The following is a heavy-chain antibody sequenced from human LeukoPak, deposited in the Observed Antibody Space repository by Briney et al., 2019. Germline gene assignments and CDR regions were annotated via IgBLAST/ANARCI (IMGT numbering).Heavy chain of an antibody. D-gene: IGHD3-22*01. CDR1: GFTFSNAW. J-gene: IGHJ4*02. CDR2: IKSKTDGGTT. V-gene: IGHV3-15*01. CDR3: TRDGSDSSGHYYDYFDY. Sequence: PGGSLRLSCAASGFTFSNAWMSWVRQAPGKGLEWVGRIKSKTDGGTTDYAAPVKGRFTISRDDSKNTLYLQMNSLKTEDTAVYYCTRDGSDSSGHYYDYFDYWGQGTLVTVSS.